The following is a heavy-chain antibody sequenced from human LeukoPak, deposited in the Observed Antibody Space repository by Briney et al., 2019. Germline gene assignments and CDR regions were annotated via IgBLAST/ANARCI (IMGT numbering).Heavy chain of an antibody. CDR3: ARFLNGVFDY. V-gene: IGHV4-61*02. Sequence: PSQTLSLTCTVSGGSISSGSYYWSWIRQPAGEGLEWIGRMYSSGNTNYNPSLKSGVTISVDTSKNQFSLKLSSVTAADTAVYYCARFLNGVFDYWGQGTLVTVSS. J-gene: IGHJ4*02. D-gene: IGHD3-10*01. CDR2: MYSSGNT. CDR1: GGSISSGSYY.